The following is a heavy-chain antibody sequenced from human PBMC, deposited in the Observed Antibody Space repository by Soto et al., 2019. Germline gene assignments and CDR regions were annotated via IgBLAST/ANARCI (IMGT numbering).Heavy chain of an antibody. D-gene: IGHD3-10*01. Sequence: QITLKESGPTLVKPTQTLTLTCTFSGFSLSTSGVGVGWIRQPPGKALEWLALIYWDDDKRYSPSLKSRLTITKDSSKHQVVLTMTNMDAVDTATYYCAHSRYYGSGSSDFDYWGQGTLVTVSS. J-gene: IGHJ4*02. CDR3: AHSRYYGSGSSDFDY. CDR1: GFSLSTSGVG. CDR2: IYWDDDK. V-gene: IGHV2-5*02.